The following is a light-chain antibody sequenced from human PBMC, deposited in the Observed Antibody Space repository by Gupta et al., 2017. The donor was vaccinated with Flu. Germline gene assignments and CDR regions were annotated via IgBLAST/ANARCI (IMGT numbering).Light chain of an antibody. Sequence: SLSASVGDRVAITCQANEDISNYLNWYQQKPGKAPKLLIYETSTLETGVPSRFIGTGSGLEFTLTINNLQAEDTATYFCQQYDDGHDSSFGPGTKVDV. CDR2: ETS. J-gene: IGKJ3*01. CDR3: QQYDDGHDSS. CDR1: EDISNY. V-gene: IGKV1-33*01.